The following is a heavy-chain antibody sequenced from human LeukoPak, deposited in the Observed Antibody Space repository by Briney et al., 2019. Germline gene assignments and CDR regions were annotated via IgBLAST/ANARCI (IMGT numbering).Heavy chain of an antibody. CDR3: ARVKDYYDSSGYLHGGAGTHAFDI. V-gene: IGHV1-69*13. CDR1: GGTFSSYA. Sequence: SVKVSCKASGGTFSSYAISWVRQAPGQGLEWMGGIIPIFGTANYAQKFQGRVTITADESTSTAYMELSSLRSEDTAVYYCARVKDYYDSSGYLHGGAGTHAFDIWGQGTMVTVSS. J-gene: IGHJ3*02. D-gene: IGHD3-22*01. CDR2: IIPIFGTA.